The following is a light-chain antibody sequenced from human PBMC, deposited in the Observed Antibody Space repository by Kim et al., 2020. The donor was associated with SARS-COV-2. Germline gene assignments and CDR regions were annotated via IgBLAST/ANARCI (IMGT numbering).Light chain of an antibody. CDR2: KAS. V-gene: IGKV1-5*03. Sequence: ATLGARATITWRARQSVSAWVASYQQKPGKAPTLLIYKASTLEEGVPSRFSGRGSGTDFTLTISSLQPGDFATYYCQQYTSYPLTFGGGTKVDIK. CDR1: QSVSAW. J-gene: IGKJ4*01. CDR3: QQYTSYPLT.